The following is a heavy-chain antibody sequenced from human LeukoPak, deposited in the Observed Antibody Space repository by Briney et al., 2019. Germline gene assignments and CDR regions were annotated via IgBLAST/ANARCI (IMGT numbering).Heavy chain of an antibody. J-gene: IGHJ5*02. D-gene: IGHD2-8*02. Sequence: ASVKVSCKASGYTFNGRYMHWIRQSPGQGLEWILWINPDSGDTNYAQKFQGRITMTRDTSISTAYMELGRLRYDDTAVYYCARDRYCTGGYCYGGAVDPWGQGTLVTVSS. CDR2: INPDSGDT. V-gene: IGHV1-2*02. CDR3: ARDRYCTGGYCYGGAVDP. CDR1: GYTFNGRY.